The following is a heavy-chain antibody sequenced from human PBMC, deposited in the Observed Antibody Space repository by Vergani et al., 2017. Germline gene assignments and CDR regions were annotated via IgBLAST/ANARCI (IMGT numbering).Heavy chain of an antibody. CDR2: IYYSGST. CDR3: AGQFLFRGYHLH. D-gene: IGHD3-22*01. J-gene: IGHJ4*02. CDR1: GGSISSSSYY. V-gene: IGHV4-39*07. Sequence: QLQLQESGPGLVKPSETLSLTCTVSGGSISSSSYYWGWIRQPPGKGLEWIGSIYYSGSTNYNPSLKSRVTISVDTSKNQFSLKLSSVTAADTAVYYCAGQFLFRGYHLHWGQGTLVTVSS.